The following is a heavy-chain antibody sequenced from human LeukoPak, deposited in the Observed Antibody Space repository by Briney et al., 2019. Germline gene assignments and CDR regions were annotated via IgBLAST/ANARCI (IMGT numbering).Heavy chain of an antibody. D-gene: IGHD2-15*01. CDR3: ARGRGGCSGGSCYLTSSFDP. CDR2: INHSGST. J-gene: IGHJ5*02. V-gene: IGHV4-34*01. Sequence: PSETLSLTCAVYGGSFSGYYWSWIRQPPGKGLEWIGEINHSGSTNYNPSLKSRVTISVVTSKNHFSLKLSSVTAADTAVYYCARGRGGCSGGSCYLTSSFDPWGQGTLVTVSS. CDR1: GGSFSGYY.